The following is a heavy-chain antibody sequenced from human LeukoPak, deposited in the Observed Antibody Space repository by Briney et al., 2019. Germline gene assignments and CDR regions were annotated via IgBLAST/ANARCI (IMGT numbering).Heavy chain of an antibody. CDR1: GFTFTSYA. V-gene: IGHV3-23*01. Sequence: GGSLRLSCVASGFTFTSYAMSWVRQAPRKGLQWVSAISGSGDSTHCADSVKGRFTISRDNSKNTLYLQMDSLRAEDTAIYYCAKRLSFGVAIGDFDYWGQGTLVTVSS. J-gene: IGHJ4*02. CDR3: AKRLSFGVAIGDFDY. CDR2: ISGSGDST. D-gene: IGHD3-3*01.